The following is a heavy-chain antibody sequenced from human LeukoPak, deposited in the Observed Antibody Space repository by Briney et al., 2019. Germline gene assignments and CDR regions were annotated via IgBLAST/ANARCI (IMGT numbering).Heavy chain of an antibody. CDR1: GFTVSSKY. V-gene: IGHV3-23*01. J-gene: IGHJ4*02. CDR2: ISGSGGST. D-gene: IGHD2-21*01. CDR3: AKGLSAAGDYYFDY. Sequence: GGSLRLSCAASGFTVSSKYMSWVRQAPGKGLEWLSTISGSGGSTYYADSVKGRFTISRDNSKNTVYLQMKSLRVEATAVYYCAKGLSAAGDYYFDYWGQGALVTVSS.